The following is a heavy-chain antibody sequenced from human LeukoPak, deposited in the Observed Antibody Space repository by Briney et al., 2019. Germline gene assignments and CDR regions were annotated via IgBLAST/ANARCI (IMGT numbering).Heavy chain of an antibody. CDR3: ARGLLDGYTHPAAFDI. CDR2: IYHSGST. Sequence: PSETLSLTCTVSGGSISSYCWSWIRQPPGKGLEWIGYIYHSGSTNYNPSLKSRVTISVDTSKNQFSLKLSSVTAADTAVYYCARGLLDGYTHPAAFDIWGQGTMVTVSS. V-gene: IGHV4-59*01. CDR1: GGSISSYC. J-gene: IGHJ3*02. D-gene: IGHD5-24*01.